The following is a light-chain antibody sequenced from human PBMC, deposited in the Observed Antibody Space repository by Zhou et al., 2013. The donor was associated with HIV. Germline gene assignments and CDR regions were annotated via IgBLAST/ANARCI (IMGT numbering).Light chain of an antibody. J-gene: IGKJ1*01. Sequence: DIQMTQSPPSLSASVGDGLTIICQASQDIENNLNWYQQKPGKAPELLIYAASTLQSGVPSSFSGSGSGTDFTLTISSLQPEDFATYFCQQTYSTPGTFGQGTKVEVE. CDR3: QQTYSTPGT. V-gene: IGKV1-39*01. CDR2: AAS. CDR1: QDIENN.